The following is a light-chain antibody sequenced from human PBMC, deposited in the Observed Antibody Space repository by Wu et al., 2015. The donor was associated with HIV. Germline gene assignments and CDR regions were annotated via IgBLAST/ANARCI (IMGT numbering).Light chain of an antibody. J-gene: IGKJ4*01. Sequence: EIVLTQSPGSLSLSPGERATLSCRASQSVTSSYLAWYQQKPGQSPRLLIYDASTRATGIPDRFSGSGSGTDFTLTISRLEPEDFAVYYCQQYVDSVSLTFGGGTKVEIK. CDR2: DAS. CDR1: QSVTSSY. V-gene: IGKV3-20*01. CDR3: QQYVDSVSLT.